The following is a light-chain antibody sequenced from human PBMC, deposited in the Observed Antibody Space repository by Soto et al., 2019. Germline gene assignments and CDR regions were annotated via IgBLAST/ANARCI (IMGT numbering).Light chain of an antibody. Sequence: EIVMTQSPATLSVSPGESATLSCRASRSVYANLAWYQQRPGQAPRLLIYGAFTRAHDIPARFRGSGSGTEFSRTISSVQSEYFAVYYCQQYGVWPFTFGPGTKVDIK. V-gene: IGKV3-15*01. CDR2: GAF. CDR1: RSVYAN. J-gene: IGKJ3*01. CDR3: QQYGVWPFT.